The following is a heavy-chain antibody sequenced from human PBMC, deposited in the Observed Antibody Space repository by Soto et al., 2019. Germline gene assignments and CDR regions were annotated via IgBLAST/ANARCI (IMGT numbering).Heavy chain of an antibody. V-gene: IGHV3-30-3*01. CDR3: ARNLMTTVTTGSGYFDY. CDR1: GFTFSSYA. J-gene: IGHJ4*02. CDR2: ISYDGSNK. D-gene: IGHD4-17*01. Sequence: GGSLRLSCAASGFTFSSYAMHWVRQAPGKGLEWVAVISYDGSNKYYADSVKGRFTISRDNSKNTLYLQMNSLRAEDTAVYYCARNLMTTVTTGSGYFDYWGQGTLVTVSS.